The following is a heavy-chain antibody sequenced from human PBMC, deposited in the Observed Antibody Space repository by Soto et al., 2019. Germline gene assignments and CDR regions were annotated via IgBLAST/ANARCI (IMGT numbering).Heavy chain of an antibody. CDR2: ISGSGGST. D-gene: IGHD5-18*01. Sequence: PGGSLRLSCAASGFTFSSYCMSWVRQAPGKGLEWVSAISGSGGSTYYADSVKGRFTISRDNSKNTLYLQMNSLRAEDTAVYYCAKDQGYSYGYYFDYWGQGTLVTVSS. J-gene: IGHJ4*02. V-gene: IGHV3-23*01. CDR1: GFTFSSYC. CDR3: AKDQGYSYGYYFDY.